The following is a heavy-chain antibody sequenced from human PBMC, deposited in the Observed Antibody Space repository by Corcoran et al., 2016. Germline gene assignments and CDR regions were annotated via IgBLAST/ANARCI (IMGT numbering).Heavy chain of an antibody. D-gene: IGHD6-13*01. J-gene: IGHJ6*02. CDR3: ASDGGSSSSLWGYYYGMDF. CDR2: INLNSGGT. Sequence: QVQMVQSGAEVKKPGASVKVSCKASGYTFTGYYMHWVRQAPGQGLEWMGWINLNSGGTNYAKKFKGWVTMTRDTSISTVYMELSRLKTDDTAVYYVASDGGSSSSLWGYYYGMDFWGQGTTVTVSS. V-gene: IGHV1-2*04. CDR1: GYTFTGYY.